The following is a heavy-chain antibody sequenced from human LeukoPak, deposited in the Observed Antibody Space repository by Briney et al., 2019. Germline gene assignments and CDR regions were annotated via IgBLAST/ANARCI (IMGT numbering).Heavy chain of an antibody. CDR2: INHSGST. CDR1: GGSFSGYY. D-gene: IGHD2-15*01. CDR3: ASSCSGVSCSTPTRLDY. Sequence: SETLSLTCAVYGGSFSGYYWSWIRQPPGKGLEWIGEINHSGSTNYNPSLKSRVTISVDTSKNQFSLKLSSVTAAGTAVYYCASSCSGVSCSTPTRLDYWGQGTLVTVSS. V-gene: IGHV4-34*01. J-gene: IGHJ4*02.